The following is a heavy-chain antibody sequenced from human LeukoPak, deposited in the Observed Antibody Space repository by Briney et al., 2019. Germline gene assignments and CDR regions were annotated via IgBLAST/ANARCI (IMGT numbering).Heavy chain of an antibody. CDR2: ISSSGSTI. CDR3: ANQMIVSTWDAFDI. Sequence: GGSLRLSCAASRFTFSSYSMNWVRQAPGKGLEWVSYISSSGSTIYYADSVKGRFTISRDNSKNTLYLQMNSLRAEDTAVYYCANQMIVSTWDAFDIWGQGTMVTVSS. J-gene: IGHJ3*02. D-gene: IGHD5/OR15-5a*01. CDR1: RFTFSSYS. V-gene: IGHV3-48*01.